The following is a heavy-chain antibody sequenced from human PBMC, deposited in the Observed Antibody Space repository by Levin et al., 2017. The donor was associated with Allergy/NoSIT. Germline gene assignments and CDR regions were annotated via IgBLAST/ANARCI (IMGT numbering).Heavy chain of an antibody. CDR1: GLTFDDYG. J-gene: IGHJ3*02. CDR2: ISWNSGSK. V-gene: IGHV3-9*01. D-gene: IGHD6-19*01. Sequence: GGSLRLSCAASGLTFDDYGLHWVRQAPGKGLEWVAGISWNSGSKGYADSVKGRFTISRDNSKNSLYLQMNSLRPEDTALYYCAKDREGYSSGWGRVFDIWGQGTMVTVSS. CDR3: AKDREGYSSGWGRVFDI.